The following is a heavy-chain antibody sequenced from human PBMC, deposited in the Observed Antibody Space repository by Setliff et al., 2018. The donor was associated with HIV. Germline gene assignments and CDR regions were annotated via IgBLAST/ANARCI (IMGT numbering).Heavy chain of an antibody. Sequence: SETLSLTCTVSGGSISSGAYYWTWIRQHPGKGLEWIGYIYYSGITHYNPSLKSRVTISVDTSKNQFSLKVNSVTAADTAVYYCARLEDQLGPGWFAPWGQGTLVTVSS. D-gene: IGHD1-1*01. J-gene: IGHJ5*02. CDR3: ARLEDQLGPGWFAP. CDR2: IYYSGIT. V-gene: IGHV4-31*03. CDR1: GGSISSGAYY.